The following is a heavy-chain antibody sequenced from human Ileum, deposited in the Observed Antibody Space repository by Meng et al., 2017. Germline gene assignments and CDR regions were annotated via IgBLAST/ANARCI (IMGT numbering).Heavy chain of an antibody. J-gene: IGHJ1*01. V-gene: IGHV4-34*01. CDR3: ARVDFRGDSRDSCGLSH. CDR1: GESLNDTW. CDR2: ISHYGKT. Sequence: LHQWGEVLLKPSGPLSRPCAVLGESLNDTWWSWIRQTPGKGLEWIGEISHYGKTNYNPSLKSRVMISLDTSRDQFSLRLTSVTAADAAVYYCARVDFRGDSRDSCGLSHWGQGTLVTVSS. D-gene: IGHD3-22*01.